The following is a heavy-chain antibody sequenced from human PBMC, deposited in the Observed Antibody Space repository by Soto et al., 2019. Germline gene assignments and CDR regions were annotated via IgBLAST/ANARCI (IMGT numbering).Heavy chain of an antibody. CDR2: IRRKANNYAT. Sequence: EVQLVESGGGLVQPGGSLKLSCAASGFIFSDSALHWVRQASGKGLEWVGRIRRKANNYATTYAASVEGRFAISRGDSKNTAYLQMNSLKTEDTAIYYCTRGIDGFSGYPRYYLDYWGQGTLVTVSS. CDR1: GFIFSDSA. J-gene: IGHJ4*02. D-gene: IGHD3-22*01. V-gene: IGHV3-73*02. CDR3: TRGIDGFSGYPRYYLDY.